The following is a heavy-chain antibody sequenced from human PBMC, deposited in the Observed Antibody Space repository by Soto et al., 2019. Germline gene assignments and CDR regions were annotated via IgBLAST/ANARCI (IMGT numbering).Heavy chain of an antibody. Sequence: PGGSLRLSCTASGFTFSSYSINWVRQAPGKGLEWVSSISSSSDYIYYADSVKGRFTISRDNAKNSLYLQMNSLRAEDTAVYYCARDTTTTTRNYCYGVDVWGQGTTVTVSS. J-gene: IGHJ6*02. D-gene: IGHD4-4*01. CDR3: ARDTTTTTRNYCYGVDV. V-gene: IGHV3-21*01. CDR2: ISSSSDYI. CDR1: GFTFSSYS.